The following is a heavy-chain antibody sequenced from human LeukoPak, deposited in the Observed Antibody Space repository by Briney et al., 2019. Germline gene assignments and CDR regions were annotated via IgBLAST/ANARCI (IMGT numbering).Heavy chain of an antibody. D-gene: IGHD3-10*01. CDR3: AKDFGRNLGGPGY. CDR2: ISGNGGRT. J-gene: IGHJ4*02. V-gene: IGHV3-23*01. Sequence: GGSLRLSCAASGFTFSTYTMAWVRQAPGGGLEWVSGISGNGGRTYYADSVKGRFAISRDDSKSTLYLQMNSLRGEDTAVYYCAKDFGRNLGGPGYWGRGTLVIVSS. CDR1: GFTFSTYT.